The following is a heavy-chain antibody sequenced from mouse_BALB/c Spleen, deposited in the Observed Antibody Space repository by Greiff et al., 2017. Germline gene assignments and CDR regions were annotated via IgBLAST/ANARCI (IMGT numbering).Heavy chain of an antibody. J-gene: IGHJ2*01. Sequence: VQLQQSGAELVRPGSSVKISCKASGFAFSSYWMNWVKQRPGQGLEWIGQIYPGDVDTNYNGKFKGKATMTADNSSSTAYMQLSSRTSEDTAVLYCARKGDYGGCDYWGQGTTLTVSS. D-gene: IGHD2-4*01. CDR2: IYPGDVDT. CDR1: GFAFSSYW. V-gene: IGHV1-80*01. CDR3: ARKGDYGGCDY.